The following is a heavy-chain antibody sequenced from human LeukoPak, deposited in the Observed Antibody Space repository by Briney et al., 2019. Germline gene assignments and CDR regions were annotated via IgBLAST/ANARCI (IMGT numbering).Heavy chain of an antibody. J-gene: IGHJ6*03. CDR2: IIPIFGTA. D-gene: IGHD2-2*01. V-gene: IGHV1-69*13. CDR3: AIVVVPALGDDYYYYMDV. Sequence: ASVKVSCKASGGTFSSYAISWVRQAPGQGLEWMGGIIPIFGTANYAQKFQGRVTITADESTSTAYMELSSLRSEDTAVYYCAIVVVPALGDDYYYYMDVWGKGTTVTVSS. CDR1: GGTFSSYA.